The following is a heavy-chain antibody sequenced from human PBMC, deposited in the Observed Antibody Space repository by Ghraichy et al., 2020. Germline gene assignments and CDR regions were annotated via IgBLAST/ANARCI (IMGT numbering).Heavy chain of an antibody. V-gene: IGHV4-34*01. Sequence: SQTLSLTCAVSDGSFSGYYWNWIRQPPGRGLEWIGEINHSGNTNYNPPLKSRVTISLDTSQNQFSLKLSSVTAADTAVYYCARGVGASPWFAYWGPGNLVTVSS. CDR3: ARGVGASPWFAY. J-gene: IGHJ4*02. D-gene: IGHD1-26*01. CDR1: DGSFSGYY. CDR2: INHSGNT.